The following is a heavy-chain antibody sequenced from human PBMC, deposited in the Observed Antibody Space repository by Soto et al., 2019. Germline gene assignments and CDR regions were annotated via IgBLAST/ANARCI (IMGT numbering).Heavy chain of an antibody. J-gene: IGHJ6*02. CDR2: IYYSGST. CDR3: ACYGMDV. Sequence: SQTISLTCTVAGGSISSSSYYRGWIHQPPGKGLEWIGSIYYSGSTYYNPSLKSRVTISVDTSKNQFSLKLSSVTAADTAVYYCACYGMDVWGQGTTVTVSS. V-gene: IGHV4-39*01. CDR1: GGSISSSSYY.